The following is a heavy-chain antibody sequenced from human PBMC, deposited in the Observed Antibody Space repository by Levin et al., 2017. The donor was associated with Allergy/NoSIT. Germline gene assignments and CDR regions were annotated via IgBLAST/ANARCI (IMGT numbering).Heavy chain of an antibody. CDR2: IDSGGTT. V-gene: IGHV3-53*01. Sequence: QAGGSLRLSCTASGFSFSSSYMSWVRLAPGKGLEWVSIIDSGGTTYYADSVKGRFTTSRDNSKNTLYLQMNSLRAGDTAVYYCVMDDGRSLLHFWGQGTLVTVSS. D-gene: IGHD1-1*01. CDR3: VMDDGRSLLHF. J-gene: IGHJ1*01. CDR1: GFSFSSSY.